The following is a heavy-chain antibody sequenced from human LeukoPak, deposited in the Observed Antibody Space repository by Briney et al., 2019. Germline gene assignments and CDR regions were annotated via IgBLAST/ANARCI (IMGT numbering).Heavy chain of an antibody. CDR1: GFTFSDYY. Sequence: GGSLRLSCAASGFTFSDYYMSWIRQAPGKGLEWVSYISSSGSSIYYADSVQGRFTISRDNAKNSLYLQMNSLRAEDTAVYYCARDPKDIVLMVYAIHDYWGQGTLVTVSS. CDR3: ARDPKDIVLMVYAIHDY. D-gene: IGHD2-8*01. CDR2: ISSSGSSI. V-gene: IGHV3-11*04. J-gene: IGHJ4*02.